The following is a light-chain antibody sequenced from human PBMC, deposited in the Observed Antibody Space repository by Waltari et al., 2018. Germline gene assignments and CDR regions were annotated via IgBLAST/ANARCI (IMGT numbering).Light chain of an antibody. V-gene: IGLV2-14*01. CDR3: SSYTSSSSYV. CDR1: TSDIGAYNY. J-gene: IGLJ1*01. Sequence: QSALTQPASVSGSPGQSITISCTGTTSDIGAYNYVSCYQKNPGKAPKVMIYDVGYRPPVVSSRFSGSKSVNTASLNISGRESEAEADYYCSSYTSSSSYVFGSGTMVTVL. CDR2: DVG.